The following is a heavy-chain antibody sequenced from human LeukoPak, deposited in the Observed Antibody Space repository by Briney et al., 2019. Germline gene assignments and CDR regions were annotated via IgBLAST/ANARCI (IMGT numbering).Heavy chain of an antibody. CDR1: GFTFSRYA. D-gene: IGHD3-9*01. CDR3: AREYYYDILTDAFDI. V-gene: IGHV3-23*01. CDR2: ISGSGANT. Sequence: GGSLRLSCAASGFTFSRYAMSWVRQAPGKGLEWVSAISGSGANTYYADSVKGRFTISRDNSKNTLYLQMNSLRAEDTAVYYCAREYYYDILTDAFDIWGQGTMVTVSS. J-gene: IGHJ3*02.